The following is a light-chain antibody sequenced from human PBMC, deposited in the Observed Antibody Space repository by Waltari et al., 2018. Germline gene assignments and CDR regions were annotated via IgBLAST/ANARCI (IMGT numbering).Light chain of an antibody. V-gene: IGLV1-47*01. CDR3: APWDDSLSGPGV. Sequence: QSVLTQPPSASGTPGQRVTISCSGSSSNIGRNFLYWYQQLPGTAPKLLIYRNNQRPSGVPDRFSGSKSGTSASLAISGLRSEDEADYYCAPWDDSLSGPGVFGGGTKLTVL. CDR1: SSNIGRNF. CDR2: RNN. J-gene: IGLJ3*02.